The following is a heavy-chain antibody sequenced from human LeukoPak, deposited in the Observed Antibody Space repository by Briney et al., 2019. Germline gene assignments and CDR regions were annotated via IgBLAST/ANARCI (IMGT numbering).Heavy chain of an antibody. V-gene: IGHV3-48*01. CDR1: GFTFSSYS. CDR3: ARDHDLNWYFDL. CDR2: ISSSSSTI. J-gene: IGHJ2*01. Sequence: GGSLRLSCAASGFTFSSYSMNWVRQAPGKGLEWVSYISSSSSTIYYADSVKGRFTISRDNSKNTLYLQMNSLRAEDTAVYYCARDHDLNWYFDLWGRGTLVTVSS. D-gene: IGHD3-16*01.